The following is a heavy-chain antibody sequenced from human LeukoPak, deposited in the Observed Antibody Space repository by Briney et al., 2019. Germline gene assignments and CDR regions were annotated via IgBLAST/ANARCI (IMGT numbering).Heavy chain of an antibody. CDR1: GYTFTDYY. Sequence: ASVKVSCKASGYTFTDYYMHWVRQAPGQGLEWVGRINPNSGGTNYAQKFQGRVSMTRDTSISTAYMELSRLRSDDTAVYYCARDLPSMTWGQGTLVTVSS. CDR3: ARDLPSMT. D-gene: IGHD2/OR15-2a*01. J-gene: IGHJ5*02. V-gene: IGHV1-2*06. CDR2: INPNSGGT.